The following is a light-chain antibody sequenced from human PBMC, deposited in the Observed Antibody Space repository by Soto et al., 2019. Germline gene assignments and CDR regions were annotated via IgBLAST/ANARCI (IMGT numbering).Light chain of an antibody. V-gene: IGLV2-23*02. J-gene: IGLJ2*01. CDR1: SIDIGSYDL. Sequence: QSALTQPASVSGSPGQSITISCTGTSIDIGSYDLVSWYQQHPGKAPKLMIYEDSKRPSGVSNRFSGSKSGNTASLTISGLQAEDEADYYCCSHAGSSTFYVVFGGGTKLTVL. CDR3: CSHAGSSTFYVV. CDR2: EDS.